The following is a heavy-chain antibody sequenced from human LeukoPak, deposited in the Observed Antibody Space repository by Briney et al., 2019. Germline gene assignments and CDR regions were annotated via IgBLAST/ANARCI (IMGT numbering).Heavy chain of an antibody. J-gene: IGHJ3*02. CDR2: ISYDGSNK. D-gene: IGHD3-10*01. V-gene: IGHV3-30-3*01. Sequence: GGSLRLSCAASGFTFSSYAMHRVRQAPGKGLEWVAVISYDGSNKYSADSVKGRFTISRDNSKNTLYLQMNSLRAEDTAVYYCARDLIGDGSGSYYDAFDIWGQGTMVTVSS. CDR1: GFTFSSYA. CDR3: ARDLIGDGSGSYYDAFDI.